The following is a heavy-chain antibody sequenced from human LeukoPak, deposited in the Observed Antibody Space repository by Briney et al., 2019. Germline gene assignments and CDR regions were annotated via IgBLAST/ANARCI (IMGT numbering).Heavy chain of an antibody. CDR2: INSDGSSI. J-gene: IGHJ5*02. Sequence: PGGSLRLSCAASGFTFSSYWMHWVRQAPGEGLVWVSRINSDGSSITYADSVKGRFTISRDNAKNTLYLQMSSLRAEDTGVYFCARSGRGDRRSFDPWGQGTLVTVSS. V-gene: IGHV3-74*01. CDR3: ARSGRGDRRSFDP. D-gene: IGHD3-10*01. CDR1: GFTFSSYW.